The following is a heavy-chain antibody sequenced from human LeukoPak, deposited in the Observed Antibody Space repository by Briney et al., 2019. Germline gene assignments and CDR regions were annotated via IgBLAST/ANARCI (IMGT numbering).Heavy chain of an antibody. D-gene: IGHD6-13*01. CDR1: GGSISSETYY. J-gene: IGHJ4*02. V-gene: IGHV4-39*01. CDR2: IYYSESG. Sequence: SETLSLTCTVSGGSISSETYYWAWIRQPPGQGLEWIGNIYYSESGYSSPSLKSRVTLSVDTSKNRFSLKLSSMTAADTAMYFCARQPGIAAPGGGYYFDYWGQGILVTVSS. CDR3: ARQPGIAAPGGGYYFDY.